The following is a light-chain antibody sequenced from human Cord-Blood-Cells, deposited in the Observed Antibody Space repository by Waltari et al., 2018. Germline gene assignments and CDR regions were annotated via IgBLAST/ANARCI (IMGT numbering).Light chain of an antibody. J-gene: IGLJ2*01. CDR2: EVS. V-gene: IGLV2-8*01. Sequence: QSALTQPPSASGSPGQSVTISCTGTSSDVGGYNYVSWYQQHPGKAPKLMIYEVSKRPSGVPGRFSGSKSGNTASLTVSGLQDEDEADYYCSSYAGSNKVFGGGTKLTVL. CDR3: SSYAGSNKV. CDR1: SSDVGGYNY.